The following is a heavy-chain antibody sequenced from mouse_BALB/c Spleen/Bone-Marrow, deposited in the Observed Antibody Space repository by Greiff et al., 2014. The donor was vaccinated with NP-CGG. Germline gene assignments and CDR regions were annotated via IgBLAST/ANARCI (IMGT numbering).Heavy chain of an antibody. CDR2: VDPETGGT. J-gene: IGHJ4*01. D-gene: IGHD2-2*01. V-gene: IGHV1-15*01. Sequence: LQESGAELVRPGASVTLSCKASGYKFTDYEMHWVKQTPVHGLEWIGSVDPETGGTAYNQNFKGKATLTADRSSTTAYMELRSLTSEDSAVYYCTREGIYFGDDVPMDYWGQGTSVTVSS. CDR3: TREGIYFGDDVPMDY. CDR1: GYKFTDYE.